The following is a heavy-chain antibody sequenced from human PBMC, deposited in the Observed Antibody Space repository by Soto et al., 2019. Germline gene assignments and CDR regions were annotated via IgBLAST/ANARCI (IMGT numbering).Heavy chain of an antibody. Sequence: GGSMRLSCAAAGCTFSSYARSWVRPKQGKGLEWVSAISGSGGSTYYADPVKGRFTISRDNSKNTLYLQMNSLRAEDTAVYYCAKGLYGASYGDFDIWGQGTMVTVSS. CDR1: GCTFSSYA. CDR3: AKGLYGASYGDFDI. J-gene: IGHJ3*02. D-gene: IGHD4-17*01. V-gene: IGHV3-23*01. CDR2: ISGSGGST.